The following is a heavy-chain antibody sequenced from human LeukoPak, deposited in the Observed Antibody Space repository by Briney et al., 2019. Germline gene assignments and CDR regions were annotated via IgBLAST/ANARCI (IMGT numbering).Heavy chain of an antibody. CDR2: IYTSGST. Sequence: SETLSLTYPVSGGSISSGSYYWSWIRQPAGKGLEWIGRIYTSGSTNYNPSLKSRVTISVDTSKNQFSLKLSSVTAADTAVYYCAVQLRGFGEASSFYFDYWGQGTLVTVS. V-gene: IGHV4-61*02. J-gene: IGHJ4*02. CDR1: GGSISSGSYY. D-gene: IGHD3-10*01. CDR3: AVQLRGFGEASSFYFDY.